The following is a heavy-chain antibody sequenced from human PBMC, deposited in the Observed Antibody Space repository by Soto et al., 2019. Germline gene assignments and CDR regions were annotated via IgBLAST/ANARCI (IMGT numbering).Heavy chain of an antibody. CDR1: DGSFNDHY. D-gene: IGHD3-16*01. J-gene: IGHJ4*02. Sequence: PSETLSLTCAVYDGSFNDHYWSWIRQPPGKGLEWIGEVNHSGSTNYNPSLRGRLTISVDRSKNQFSLRLSSVTAADTAVYYCARRISHGGYYSEHWGQGTPVTVAS. CDR2: VNHSGST. CDR3: ARRISHGGYYSEH. V-gene: IGHV4-34*01.